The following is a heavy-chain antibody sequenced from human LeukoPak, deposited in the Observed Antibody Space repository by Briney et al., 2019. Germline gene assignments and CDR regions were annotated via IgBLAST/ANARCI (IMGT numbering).Heavy chain of an antibody. CDR1: GYTFTGYY. V-gene: IGHV1-2*02. Sequence: ASVKVSCKASGYTFTGYYMHWVRQAPGQGLEWMGWINPNSGGTNYAQKFQGRVTMTRDTSISTAYMELSRLRSDDTAVYYCARATDPLLARGDYEVNYWGQGTLVTVSS. CDR2: INPNSGGT. CDR3: ARATDPLLARGDYEVNY. J-gene: IGHJ4*02. D-gene: IGHD4-17*01.